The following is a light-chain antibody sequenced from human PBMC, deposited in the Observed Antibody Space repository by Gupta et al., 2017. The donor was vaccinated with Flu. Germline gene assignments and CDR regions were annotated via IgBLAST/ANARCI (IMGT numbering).Light chain of an antibody. V-gene: IGLV2-11*01. CDR1: SNDVGIYDY. J-gene: IGLJ1*01. CDR3: CSYAGRYNHDYV. CDR2: DVT. Sequence: QSALTQPRSVSGSPGKSVTIYCTGSSNDVGIYDYVSWYQQHPGKAPKVMIYDVTKRPSGVPDRFSGSKSGNTASLTISGLQADDEADYYCCSYAGRYNHDYVFGSGTRVSVL.